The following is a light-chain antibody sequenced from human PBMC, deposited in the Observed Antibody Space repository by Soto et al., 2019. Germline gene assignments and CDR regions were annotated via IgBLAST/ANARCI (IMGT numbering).Light chain of an antibody. J-gene: IGLJ3*02. V-gene: IGLV1-47*01. CDR3: ASWDDSLSGRV. CDR1: SSNIGNNY. Sequence: QSVLTQPPSVSAAPGQKVTISCSGSSSNIGNNYVSWYQQLPGTAPKLLIYRNNQRPSGVPDRFSGSKSRTSASLAISGLRSEDEADYYCASWDDSLSGRVFGGGTKLTVL. CDR2: RNN.